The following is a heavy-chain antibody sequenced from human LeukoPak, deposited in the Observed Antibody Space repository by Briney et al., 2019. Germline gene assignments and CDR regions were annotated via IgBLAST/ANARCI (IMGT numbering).Heavy chain of an antibody. V-gene: IGHV4-61*08. J-gene: IGHJ4*02. CDR2: INHSGST. CDR3: ARGLIYYYDSSGYYPY. D-gene: IGHD3-22*01. Sequence: SETLSLTCTVSGGSVSSGGYYWSWIRQPPGKGLEWIREINHSGSTNYNPSLKSRVTISVDTSKNQFSLKLSSVTAADTAVYYCARGLIYYYDSSGYYPYWGQGTLVTVSS. CDR1: GGSVSSGGYY.